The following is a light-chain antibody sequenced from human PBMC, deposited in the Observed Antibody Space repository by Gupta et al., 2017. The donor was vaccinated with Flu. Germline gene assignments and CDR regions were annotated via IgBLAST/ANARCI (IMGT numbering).Light chain of an antibody. CDR1: QSVLHSSNNKNY. CDR2: WAS. Sequence: VSLGERATINCKSSQSVLHSSNNKNYLAWYQQKPGQPPKLLIYWASTRASGVPDRFSGSGSGTDFTLTISSLQAEDVAVYYCKQYHVSLTFGGGTKVEIK. CDR3: KQYHVSLT. V-gene: IGKV4-1*01. J-gene: IGKJ4*01.